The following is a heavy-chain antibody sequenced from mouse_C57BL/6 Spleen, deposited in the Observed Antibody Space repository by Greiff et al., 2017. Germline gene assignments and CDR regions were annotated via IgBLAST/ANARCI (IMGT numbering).Heavy chain of an antibody. D-gene: IGHD1-1*01. Sequence: VMLVESGAELVRPGASVKLSCKASGYTFTDYYINWVKQRPGQGLEWIARIYPGSGNTYYNEKFKGKATLTAEKSSSTAYMQLSSLTSEDSAVYFCARGRDGYAMDHWGQGTSVTVSS. V-gene: IGHV1-76*01. J-gene: IGHJ4*01. CDR1: GYTFTDYY. CDR3: ARGRDGYAMDH. CDR2: IYPGSGNT.